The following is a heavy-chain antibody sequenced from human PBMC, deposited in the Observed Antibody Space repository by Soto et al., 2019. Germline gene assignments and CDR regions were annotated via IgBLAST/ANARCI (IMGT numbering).Heavy chain of an antibody. Sequence: SETLSLTCTVSGGPVSSGSYYWSWIRQPPGKGLEWIGYIYYSGSTNYNPSLKSRVTISVDTSKNQFSLKLSSVTAADTAVYYCASQAPYCSGGSCYGWFDPWGQGTLVTVSS. CDR2: IYYSGST. CDR3: ASQAPYCSGGSCYGWFDP. CDR1: GGPVSSGSYY. D-gene: IGHD2-15*01. V-gene: IGHV4-61*01. J-gene: IGHJ5*02.